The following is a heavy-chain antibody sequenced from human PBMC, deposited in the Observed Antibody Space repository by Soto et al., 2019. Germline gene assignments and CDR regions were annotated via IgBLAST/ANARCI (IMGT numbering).Heavy chain of an antibody. CDR1: GFTFSSYA. CDR2: ISYDGSNK. CDR3: ATEIAVAGPDQPDY. D-gene: IGHD6-19*01. Sequence: GGSLRLSCAASGFTFSSYAMHWVRQAPGKGLEWVAVISYDGSNKYYADSVKGRFTISRDNSKNTLYLQMNSLRAEDTAVYYCATEIAVAGPDQPDYWGQGTLVTVSS. V-gene: IGHV3-30-3*01. J-gene: IGHJ4*02.